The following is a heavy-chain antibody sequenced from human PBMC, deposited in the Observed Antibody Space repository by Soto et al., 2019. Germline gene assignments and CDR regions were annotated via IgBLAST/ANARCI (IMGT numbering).Heavy chain of an antibody. CDR1: GYTFTSYD. CDR2: MNPNSGNT. CDR3: ARAISPYYDFWSGYSGGGMDV. Sequence: ASVKVSCKASGYTFTSYDINWVRQATGQGLEWMGWMNPNSGNTGYAQKFQGRVTMTRNTSISTAYMELSSLRSEDTAVYYCARAISPYYDFWSGYSGGGMDVWGQGTTVTVSS. D-gene: IGHD3-3*01. V-gene: IGHV1-8*01. J-gene: IGHJ6*02.